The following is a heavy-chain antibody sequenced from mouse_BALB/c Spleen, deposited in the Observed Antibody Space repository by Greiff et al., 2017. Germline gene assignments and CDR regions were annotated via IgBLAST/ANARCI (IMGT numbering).Heavy chain of an antibody. D-gene: IGHD2-2*01. J-gene: IGHJ4*01. V-gene: IGHV7-3*02. CDR2: IRNKANGDTT. CDR3: ARGVKAMDY. CDR1: GFTFTDYY. Sequence: EVQLVESGGGLVQPGGSLRLSCATSGFTFTDYYMRWVRQPPGKALEWLGFIRNKANGDTTEYSASVKGPFTISRDNSQSILYLQMNTLKAEDSATYYSARGVKAMDYWGQGTSVTVSS.